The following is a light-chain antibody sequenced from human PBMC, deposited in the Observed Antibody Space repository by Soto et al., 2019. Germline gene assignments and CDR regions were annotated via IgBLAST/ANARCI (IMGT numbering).Light chain of an antibody. Sequence: DIQMTQSPSTLSAFVGDRVTITCRASQSINNCLAWYQQKPGEAPKLLIYDASSLQSGVPSRFSGSGSGTDFTLTTSVLNPGDFATYYCHKYISDYSLGRGTGLEV. CDR2: DAS. CDR1: QSINNC. J-gene: IGKJ2*01. CDR3: HKYISDYS. V-gene: IGKV1-5*01.